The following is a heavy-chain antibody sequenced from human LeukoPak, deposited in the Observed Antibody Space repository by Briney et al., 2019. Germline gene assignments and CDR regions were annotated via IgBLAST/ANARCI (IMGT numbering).Heavy chain of an antibody. CDR3: ARDLRDCSGGSCYYWFDP. Sequence: SETLSLTCTVSGGSISSYYWSWIRQPPGKGLEWIGYIYYSGSNNYNPSLKSRVTISVDTSKNQFSLKLSSVTAADTAVYYCARDLRDCSGGSCYYWFDPWGQGTLVTVSS. J-gene: IGHJ5*02. D-gene: IGHD2-15*01. CDR2: IYYSGSN. V-gene: IGHV4-59*01. CDR1: GGSISSYY.